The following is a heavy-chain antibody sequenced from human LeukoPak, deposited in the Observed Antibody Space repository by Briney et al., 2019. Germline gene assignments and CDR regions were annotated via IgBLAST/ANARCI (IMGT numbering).Heavy chain of an antibody. CDR3: ARHSIVVVTAGYFDL. Sequence: SETLSLTCTVSGGSISSYYWSWLRQPPGKGLEWIGRIYHSGSTYYNPSLKSRVTISVDTSKNQFSLKLSSVTAADTAVYYCARHSIVVVTAGYFDLWGRGTLVTVSS. CDR2: IYHSGST. D-gene: IGHD2-21*02. V-gene: IGHV4-59*08. J-gene: IGHJ2*01. CDR1: GGSISSYY.